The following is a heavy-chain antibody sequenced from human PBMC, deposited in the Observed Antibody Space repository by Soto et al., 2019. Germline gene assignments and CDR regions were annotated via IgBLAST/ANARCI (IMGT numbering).Heavy chain of an antibody. Sequence: QVQLQQWGAGLLKPSETLSLTCAVYGGSFSGYYWSWIRQPPGKGLEWIGEINHSGNTNYNPSLKSRVTISVDTSKNQFSLNLSYVTAADTTVYYSARGRSLRPTSPFRPQFGRSWFDPCVHGTLVTVSS. D-gene: IGHD3-10*01. V-gene: IGHV4-34*01. CDR1: GGSFSGYY. CDR2: INHSGNT. CDR3: ARGRSLRPTSPFRPQFGRSWFDP. J-gene: IGHJ5*02.